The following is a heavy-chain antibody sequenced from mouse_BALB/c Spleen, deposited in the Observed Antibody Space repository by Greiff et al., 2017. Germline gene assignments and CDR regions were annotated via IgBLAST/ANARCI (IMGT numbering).Heavy chain of an antibody. CDR2: IYAGTGGT. D-gene: IGHD2-10*02. J-gene: IGHJ4*01. CDR3: ARMILYGNYRYAMDY. Sequence: QVQLKESGAELVKPGASVKLSCKTSGFTFSSSYISWLKQKPGQSLEWIAWIYAGTGGTSYNQKFTGKAQLTVDTSSSTAYMQFSSLTTEDSAIYYCARMILYGNYRYAMDYWGQGTSVTVSS. V-gene: IGHV1-66*01. CDR1: GFTFSSSY.